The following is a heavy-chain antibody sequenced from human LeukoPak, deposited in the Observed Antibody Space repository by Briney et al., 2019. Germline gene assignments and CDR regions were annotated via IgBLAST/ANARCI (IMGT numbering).Heavy chain of an antibody. J-gene: IGHJ5*02. D-gene: IGHD3-16*01. Sequence: ASVTVSCKASGYSFTSHYMHWVRQAPGQGLEWMGLINPRGTATRYAESFQGRLTLTRDLSTSTDYMELSSLRSDDTAVYFCARDTSEGDYAWWFDPWGQGTLVTVAS. CDR3: ARDTSEGDYAWWFDP. CDR1: GYSFTSHY. V-gene: IGHV1-46*01. CDR2: INPRGTAT.